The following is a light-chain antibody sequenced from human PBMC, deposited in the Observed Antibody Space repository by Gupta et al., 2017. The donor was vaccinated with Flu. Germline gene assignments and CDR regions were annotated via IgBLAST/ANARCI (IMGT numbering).Light chain of an antibody. CDR2: VYN. CDR1: SLRRNY. J-gene: IGLJ2*01. CDR3: NSRDSNGNIRGVV. Sequence: SSELTQDPAVSVALGQTVRMTCHGDSLRRNYASWYQLQPGQAHALVSDVYNNRTSGIPDRFSFVTSGNTASSTVTRAQAAEEADYVCNSRDSNGNIRGVVFSGGTKMTFL. V-gene: IGLV3-19*01.